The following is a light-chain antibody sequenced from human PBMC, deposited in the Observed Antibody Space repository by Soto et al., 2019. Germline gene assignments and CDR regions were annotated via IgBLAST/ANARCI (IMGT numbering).Light chain of an antibody. CDR2: EVG. Sequence: QSVLTQPASVSGSPGQSITISRTGTSSDVGTYDYVSWYQQHPGKAPKLMIYEVGNRPSGVSGRFSGSRSGNTASLTISGLQAEDEADYYCISYTSGSALYIFGTGTKVTVL. CDR3: ISYTSGSALYI. CDR1: SSDVGTYDY. V-gene: IGLV2-14*01. J-gene: IGLJ1*01.